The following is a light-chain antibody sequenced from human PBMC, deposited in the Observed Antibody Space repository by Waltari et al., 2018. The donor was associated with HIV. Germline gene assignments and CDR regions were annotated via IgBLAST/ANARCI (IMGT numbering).Light chain of an antibody. V-gene: IGLV1-51*01. Sequence: QSVLTHPPSVSAAPGQKVTISCPGRNPNIGHNYLSWYQQLPGSAPKLLIYDNNKRPSGIPDRFSGSKSGTSATLGITGLQTGDEADYYCGTWDSSLSAGVFGGGTKVTVL. CDR1: NPNIGHNY. CDR3: GTWDSSLSAGV. J-gene: IGLJ2*01. CDR2: DNN.